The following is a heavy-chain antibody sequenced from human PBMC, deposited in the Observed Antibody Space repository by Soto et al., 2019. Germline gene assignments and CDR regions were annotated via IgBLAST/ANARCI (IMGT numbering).Heavy chain of an antibody. D-gene: IGHD3-3*02. CDR3: ARSPFLECN. CDR1: GFTFSSYE. CDR2: ISSSGTTI. J-gene: IGHJ4*02. Sequence: GGSLRLSCAASGFTFSSYEMNWVRQAPGRGLEWVSYISSSGTTIYYADSVKGRFTISRDNAKNSLYLQMNSLRAEDTALYYCARSPFLECNWAQGTLVTVSS. V-gene: IGHV3-48*03.